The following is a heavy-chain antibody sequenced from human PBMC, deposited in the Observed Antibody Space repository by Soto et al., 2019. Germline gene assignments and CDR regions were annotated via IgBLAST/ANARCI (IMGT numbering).Heavy chain of an antibody. CDR2: SSNSGTFT. CDR3: ARSGDNYNVLDY. D-gene: IGHD3-10*02. Sequence: GGSLRLSCEGSGFTFSDYYMSWIRQAPGRGLEWISYSSNSGTFTRYSDSVKGRFSISRDNTKNFLYLQMNSLGAEDTAVYYCARSGDNYNVLDYWGQGTPVTVSS. J-gene: IGHJ4*02. CDR1: GFTFSDYY. V-gene: IGHV3-11*06.